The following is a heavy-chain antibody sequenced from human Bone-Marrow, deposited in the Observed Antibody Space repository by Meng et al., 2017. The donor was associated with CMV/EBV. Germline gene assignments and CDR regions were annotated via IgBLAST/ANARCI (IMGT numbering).Heavy chain of an antibody. CDR3: AREDLSGGYSPYGMDV. D-gene: IGHD3-22*01. Sequence: GSLRLSCTVSGGSVSSGSYYWSWIRQPPGKGLEWIGYIYYSGSTNYNPSLKSRVTISVDTSKNQFSLKLSSVTAADTAVYYCAREDLSGGYSPYGMDVWGQGTTVTVSS. CDR1: GGSVSSGSYY. J-gene: IGHJ6*02. V-gene: IGHV4-61*01. CDR2: IYYSGST.